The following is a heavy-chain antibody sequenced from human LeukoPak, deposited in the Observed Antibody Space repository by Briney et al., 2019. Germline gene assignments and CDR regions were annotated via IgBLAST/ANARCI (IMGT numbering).Heavy chain of an antibody. D-gene: IGHD6-13*01. Sequence: SETLSLTCTVSGGSISSSDYYWGWIRQPPGKGLEWIGNIYYSGSTYYNPSLKSRVTISVDTSKNQFSLKLSSVTAADTAVYYCAREPREYNSSWQPSDYWGQGTLVTVSS. CDR3: AREPREYNSSWQPSDY. V-gene: IGHV4-39*07. CDR1: GGSISSSDYY. CDR2: IYYSGST. J-gene: IGHJ4*02.